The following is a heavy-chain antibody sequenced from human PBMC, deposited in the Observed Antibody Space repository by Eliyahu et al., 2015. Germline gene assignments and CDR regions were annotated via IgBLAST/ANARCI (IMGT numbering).Heavy chain of an antibody. V-gene: IGHV4-4*07. J-gene: IGHJ3*02. D-gene: IGHD3-16*01. CDR2: IYATGTT. Sequence: QVQLQESGPGLVKPSETLSLTCTVSGGSINXHYWSWXGQTAGKGLEWIGHIYATGTTDYNPSLKSRVTLSMXTPKNQFSLNVTSVIAEDTAVYYCARVGGMGESPLEAFDIWGQGTIVTVFS. CDR3: ARVGGMGESPLEAFDI. CDR1: GGSINXHY.